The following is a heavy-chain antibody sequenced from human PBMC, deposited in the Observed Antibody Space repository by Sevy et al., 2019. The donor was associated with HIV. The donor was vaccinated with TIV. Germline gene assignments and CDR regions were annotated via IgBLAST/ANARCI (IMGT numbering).Heavy chain of an antibody. CDR3: ARAPPVRSGDDSLNWFDP. D-gene: IGHD5-12*01. Sequence: SETLSLTCTVSGGPISSYYWSWIRQPPGKKLEWIGYIHYSGSTKYNPSLNSRVTMSVDTSKNQFSLKLTSVTAADTAVYYLARAPPVRSGDDSLNWFDPWGQGTLVTVSS. CDR1: GGPISSYY. J-gene: IGHJ5*02. V-gene: IGHV4-59*01. CDR2: IHYSGST.